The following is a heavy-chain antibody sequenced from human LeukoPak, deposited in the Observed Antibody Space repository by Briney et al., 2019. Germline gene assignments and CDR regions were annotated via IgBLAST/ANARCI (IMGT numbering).Heavy chain of an antibody. CDR2: INPNSGGT. D-gene: IGHD3-10*01. Sequence: ASVKVSCKASGYTFTGYYMHWVPQAPGQGLEWMGWINPNSGGTNYAQKFQGRVTMTRDTSISTAYMELRRLRSDDTAVYYCAVLWFGELLSPFDYWGQGTLVTVSS. CDR3: AVLWFGELLSPFDY. CDR1: GYTFTGYY. J-gene: IGHJ4*02. V-gene: IGHV1-2*02.